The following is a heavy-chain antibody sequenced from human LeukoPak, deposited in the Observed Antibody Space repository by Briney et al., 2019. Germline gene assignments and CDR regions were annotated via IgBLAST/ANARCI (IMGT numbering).Heavy chain of an antibody. Sequence: GASVKVSCKASGYTFTSYDINWVRQATGQGLEWMGWMNPNSGNTGYAQKFQGRVTITRNTSISTAYMELSSLRSEDTAVYYCARGIGSSWYFNNYHMDVWGKGTTVTVSS. V-gene: IGHV1-8*03. CDR3: ARGIGSSWYFNNYHMDV. CDR2: MNPNSGNT. CDR1: GYTFTSYD. J-gene: IGHJ6*03. D-gene: IGHD6-13*01.